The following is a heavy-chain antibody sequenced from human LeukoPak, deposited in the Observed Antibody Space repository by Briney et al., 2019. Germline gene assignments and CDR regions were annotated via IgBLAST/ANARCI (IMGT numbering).Heavy chain of an antibody. CDR2: ISSSGSTI. CDR1: GFTFSDYY. Sequence: PGGSLRLSCAASGFTFSDYYMSWIRQAPGKGLGWVSYISSSGSTIYYADSVKGRFTISRDNAKNSLYLQMNSLRAEDTAVYYCARDLATVTTTPWFDPWGQGTLVTVSS. CDR3: ARDLATVTTTPWFDP. J-gene: IGHJ5*02. V-gene: IGHV3-11*04. D-gene: IGHD4-17*01.